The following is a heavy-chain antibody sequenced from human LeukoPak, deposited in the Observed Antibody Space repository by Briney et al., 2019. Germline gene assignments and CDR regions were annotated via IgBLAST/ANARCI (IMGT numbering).Heavy chain of an antibody. CDR1: GFTFSNCA. D-gene: IGHD1-26*01. V-gene: IGHV3-23*01. CDR3: ARETTTLDY. Sequence: GGSLRLSCAASGFTFSNCAMSWVRQTPGKGLEWVSAISGGGGSTYYADSVKGRFAISRDNSKNTLYLQMNSLRAEDTAVYYCARETTTLDYWGQGTLVTVSS. CDR2: ISGGGGST. J-gene: IGHJ4*02.